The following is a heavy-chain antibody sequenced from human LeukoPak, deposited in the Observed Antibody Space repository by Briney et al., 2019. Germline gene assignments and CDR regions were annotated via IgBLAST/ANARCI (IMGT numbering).Heavy chain of an antibody. CDR2: IYSGGST. Sequence: GGSLRLSCAASGFTVSSSFLNWVRQAPGTGLEWVSVIYSGGSTYYADSVKGRFTISRDNSKNTLYLQMNSLRAEDTAVYYCARAYSTSWYSFDYWGQGTLVTVSS. CDR1: GFTVSSSF. CDR3: ARAYSTSWYSFDY. J-gene: IGHJ4*02. V-gene: IGHV3-66*01. D-gene: IGHD6-13*01.